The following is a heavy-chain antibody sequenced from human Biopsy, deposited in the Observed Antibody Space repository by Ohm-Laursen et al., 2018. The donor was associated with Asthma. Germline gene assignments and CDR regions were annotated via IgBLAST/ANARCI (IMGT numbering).Heavy chain of an antibody. V-gene: IGHV1-18*01. CDR2: ISVYNGNT. CDR3: ARAVDYSHYYGIDV. J-gene: IGHJ6*02. CDR1: GYTSNSAG. Sequence: GASVKLSCKTSGYTSNSAGITWVRQAPGQGLEWMGWISVYNGNTKVAQKLQDRVTMITDTSTSTAYMELRSLRSDDTAVYFCARAVDYSHYYGIDVWGQGTTVTVS. D-gene: IGHD3-10*01.